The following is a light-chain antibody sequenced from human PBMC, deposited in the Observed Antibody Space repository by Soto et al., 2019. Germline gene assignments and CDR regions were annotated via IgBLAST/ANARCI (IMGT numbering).Light chain of an antibody. CDR2: DAS. CDR3: QQYISYPYT. V-gene: IGKV1-5*01. Sequence: DIQMTQFPSTLSASVGDRVTITCRASQTTNTWLAWYQQKPGTAPKLLIYDASSLEGGHPSRFSASGSGTEFTLTISSLQPDDLATYYCQQYISYPYTFGQGTKVEIK. CDR1: QTTNTW. J-gene: IGKJ2*01.